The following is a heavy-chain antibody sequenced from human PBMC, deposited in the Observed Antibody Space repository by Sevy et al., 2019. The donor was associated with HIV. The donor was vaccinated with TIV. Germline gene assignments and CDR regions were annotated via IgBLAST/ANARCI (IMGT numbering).Heavy chain of an antibody. CDR3: AAIPKLGNXDX. D-gene: IGHD7-27*01. CDR1: GFTFSGYW. Sequence: GGSLRLSCAAAGFTFSGYWMHWVRQDPGKGLVWVSRINSDGSSTNYADSVKGRFTISRDNAKNTVYLRMNSLRAEDTAVYYCAAIPKLGNXDXWGQGTLVTVSS. CDR2: INSDGSST. V-gene: IGHV3-74*01. J-gene: IGHJ4*02.